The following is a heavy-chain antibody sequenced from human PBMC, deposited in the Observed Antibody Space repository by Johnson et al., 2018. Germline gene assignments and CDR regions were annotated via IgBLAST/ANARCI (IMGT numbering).Heavy chain of an antibody. CDR2: ISGGGTYI. J-gene: IGHJ6*03. Sequence: VQLVQSGGGLVKPGGSLRVSCAASGFTFSSYTMNWVRQAPGKGLEWVSSISGGGTYIYYADSVRGRFTISGNNSLYLQMNSLRVEDTAVDYCARSDFVLVTGYSFYYIDVWGKGTTVTVSS. CDR1: GFTFSSYT. CDR3: ARSDFVLVTGYSFYYIDV. V-gene: IGHV3-21*01. D-gene: IGHD2-21*02.